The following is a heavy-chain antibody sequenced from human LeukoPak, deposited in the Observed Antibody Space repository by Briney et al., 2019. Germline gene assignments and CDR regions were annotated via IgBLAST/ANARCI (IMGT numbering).Heavy chain of an antibody. CDR2: IYWDDDK. CDR1: GFSLSTSGVG. V-gene: IGHV2-5*02. J-gene: IGHJ4*02. D-gene: IGHD1-26*01. CDR3: AHTLWHSGSYYRFDY. Sequence: SGPTLANPTQTLTLTGTFSGFSLSTSGVGVDWIRRPPGKALEWLALIYWDDDKRYSPSLKSRLTITKDTSKNQVVLTMTNMDPVDTATYYCAHTLWHSGSYYRFDYWGQGTLVTVSS.